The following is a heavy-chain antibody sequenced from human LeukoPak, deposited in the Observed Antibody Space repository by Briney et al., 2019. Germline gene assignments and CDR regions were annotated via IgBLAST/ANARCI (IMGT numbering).Heavy chain of an antibody. V-gene: IGHV3-23*01. D-gene: IGHD2-2*01. CDR2: ISASGGTT. CDR3: AKEPREYCSSTSCPNWIDA. Sequence: PGGSLRLSCAASGFTFSVYAMSWVRHAPGKGLEWVSAISASGGTTYYADSVKGRFTISRDNSKNTLYLQASSLRAEDTAVYYCAKEPREYCSSTSCPNWIDAWGQGTLVTVSS. J-gene: IGHJ5*02. CDR1: GFTFSVYA.